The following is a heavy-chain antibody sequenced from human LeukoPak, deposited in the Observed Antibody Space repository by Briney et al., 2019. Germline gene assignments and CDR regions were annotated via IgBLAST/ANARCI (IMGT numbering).Heavy chain of an antibody. Sequence: SETLSLTCTVSGYSISSGYYWGWIRQPPGKGLEWIGSIYHSGSTYYNPSLKSRVTISVDTSKNQFSLKLSSVTAADTAVYYCARDSPSTAPNDYWGQGTLVTVSS. CDR3: ARDSPSTAPNDY. CDR2: IYHSGST. D-gene: IGHD4-11*01. J-gene: IGHJ4*02. CDR1: GYSISSGYY. V-gene: IGHV4-38-2*02.